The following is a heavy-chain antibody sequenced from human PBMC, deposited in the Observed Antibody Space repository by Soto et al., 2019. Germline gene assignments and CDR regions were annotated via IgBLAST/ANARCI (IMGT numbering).Heavy chain of an antibody. CDR3: ARSGGMELGAARHNSWFDP. CDR2: TYYRSKWYN. J-gene: IGHJ5*02. Sequence: SQTLSLTCAISGDSVSSNSAAWNWIRQSPSRGLEWLGRTYYRSKWYNDYAVSVKSRITINPDTSKNQFSLQLNSVTPEDTAVYYCARSGGMELGAARHNSWFDPWGQGTLVTVSS. CDR1: GDSVSSNSAA. D-gene: IGHD6-6*01. V-gene: IGHV6-1*01.